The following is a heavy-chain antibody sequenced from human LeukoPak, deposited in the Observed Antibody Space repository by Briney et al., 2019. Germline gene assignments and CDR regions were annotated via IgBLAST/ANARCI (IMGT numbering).Heavy chain of an antibody. V-gene: IGHV4-4*02. J-gene: IGHJ4*02. Sequence: GSLRLSCAASGFTFSSYWMSWVRQAPGKGLEWIGEIYHSGSTNYKPSLKSRATISVDKSKNQFSLKLSSVTAADTAVYYCASRAPRDNFNRYLPIDYWGQGTLVTASS. D-gene: IGHD1-20*01. CDR2: IYHSGST. CDR1: GFTFSSYW. CDR3: ASRAPRDNFNRYLPIDY.